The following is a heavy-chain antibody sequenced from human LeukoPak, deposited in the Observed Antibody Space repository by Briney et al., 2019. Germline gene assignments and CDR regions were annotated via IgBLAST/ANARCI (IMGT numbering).Heavy chain of an antibody. D-gene: IGHD3-10*01. Sequence: GGSLRLSCAASGLTFSSYSMNWVRQAPGKGLEWVSSISSSSSYIYYADSVKGRFTISRDNAKNSLYLQMNSLRAEDTAVYYCATGSGGNRDYWGQGTLVTVSS. V-gene: IGHV3-21*01. CDR2: ISSSSSYI. CDR1: GLTFSSYS. CDR3: ATGSGGNRDY. J-gene: IGHJ4*02.